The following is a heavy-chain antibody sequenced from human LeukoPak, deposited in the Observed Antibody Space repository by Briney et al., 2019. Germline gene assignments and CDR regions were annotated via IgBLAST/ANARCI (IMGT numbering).Heavy chain of an antibody. V-gene: IGHV3-48*03. D-gene: IGHD6-13*01. CDR2: ISSSGGTM. CDR1: GFTFSSYE. CDR3: AREGGSSWQEFEY. Sequence: GGSLRLSCAASGFTFSSYEMNWVRQAPGKGLEWVAYISSSGGTMYYADSVKGRFTISRDNAKNSLYLQMNSLRAEDTAVYYCAREGGSSWQEFEYWGQGTLVTVSS. J-gene: IGHJ4*02.